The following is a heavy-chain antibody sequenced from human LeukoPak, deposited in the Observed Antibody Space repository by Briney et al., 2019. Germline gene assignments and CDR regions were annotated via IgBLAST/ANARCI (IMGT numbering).Heavy chain of an antibody. J-gene: IGHJ4*02. CDR1: GFTFSSYG. D-gene: IGHD3-10*01. Sequence: PGRSLRLSCAASGFTFSSYGMHWVRQAPGKGLEWVAVIWYDGSNKYYADSVKGRFTISRDNSKNTLYLQMNSLRAEDTAVYYCARVWFGECIGYWGQGTLVTVSS. CDR3: ARVWFGECIGY. CDR2: IWYDGSNK. V-gene: IGHV3-33*01.